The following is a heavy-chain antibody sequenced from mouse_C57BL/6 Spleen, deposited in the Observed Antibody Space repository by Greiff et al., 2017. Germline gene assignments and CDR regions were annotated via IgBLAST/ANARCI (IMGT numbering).Heavy chain of an antibody. V-gene: IGHV1-55*01. Sequence: QVQLQQPGAELVKPGASVKMSCKASGYTFTSYWITWVKQRPGQGLEWIGDIYPGSGSTNYNEKFKSKATLTVDTSSSTAYMQLSSLTSEDSAVYYCARSPLRWSYAMDYWGQGTSVTVSS. CDR2: IYPGSGST. D-gene: IGHD2-3*01. J-gene: IGHJ4*01. CDR1: GYTFTSYW. CDR3: ARSPLRWSYAMDY.